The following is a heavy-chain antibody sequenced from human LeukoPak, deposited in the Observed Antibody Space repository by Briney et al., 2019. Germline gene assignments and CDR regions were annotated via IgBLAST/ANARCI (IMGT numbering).Heavy chain of an antibody. D-gene: IGHD3-10*01. CDR1: GGSISSGGYY. J-gene: IGHJ5*02. CDR2: VYYSGST. V-gene: IGHV4-31*03. Sequence: PSQTLSLTCTVSGGSISSGGYYWSWIRQHPGKGLEWIGYVYYSGSTNYNPSLKSRVTIPVDKSKNQFSLKLSSVTAADTAVYYCARGEVGYYGSGSYFDPWAREPWSPSPQ. CDR3: ARGEVGYYGSGSYFDP.